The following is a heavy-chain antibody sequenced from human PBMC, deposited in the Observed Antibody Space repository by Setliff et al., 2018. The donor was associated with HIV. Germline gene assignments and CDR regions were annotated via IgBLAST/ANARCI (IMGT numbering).Heavy chain of an antibody. V-gene: IGHV2-5*02. CDR1: GFSLSSSGVG. J-gene: IGHJ4*02. CDR3: GHGGWPFDY. D-gene: IGHD6-19*01. CDR2: IYWDDDK. Sequence: SGHTLVNPTQTLTLTCTFSGFSLSSSGVGVGWIRQPPGKALEWLALIYWDDDKRYSPFLKRRLTITKDTSKNQVVLTMTNMDPVDTATYYCGHGGWPFDYWGQGTLVTVSS.